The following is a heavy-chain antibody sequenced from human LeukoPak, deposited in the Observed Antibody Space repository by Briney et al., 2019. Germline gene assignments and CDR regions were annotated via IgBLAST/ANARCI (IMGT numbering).Heavy chain of an antibody. D-gene: IGHD5-12*01. Sequence: GGSLRLSCAASGFTFSSYAMRWVRQAPGKGLEWVSTISASGGSTYYADSVKGRFTISRDNSKNTLYLQMNSLRAEDTAVYYCAKTVARHWYFDLWGRGTLVTVSS. J-gene: IGHJ2*01. CDR1: GFTFSSYA. CDR3: AKTVARHWYFDL. CDR2: ISASGGST. V-gene: IGHV3-23*01.